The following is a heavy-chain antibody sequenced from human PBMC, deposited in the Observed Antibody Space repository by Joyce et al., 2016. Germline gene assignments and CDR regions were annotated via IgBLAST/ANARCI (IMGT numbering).Heavy chain of an antibody. V-gene: IGHV5-51*01. Sequence: EVQLVQSGAEVKKPGESLKISCKGSGYTFTSYWIGWVRQMTGKGLEWEGIIHPGDSDTRYSPSFQGEVNIAADKPISTANQTWGILEASGTAIYYCAGVPPVVAERYVDYWGQGTLVTVSS. J-gene: IGHJ4*02. CDR1: GYTFTSYW. CDR3: AGVPPVVAERYVDY. CDR2: IHPGDSDT. D-gene: IGHD2-15*01.